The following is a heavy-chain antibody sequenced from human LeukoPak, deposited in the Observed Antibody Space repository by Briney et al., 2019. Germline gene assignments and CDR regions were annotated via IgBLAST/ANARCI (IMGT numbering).Heavy chain of an antibody. V-gene: IGHV1-18*04. CDR2: ISAYNGST. CDR1: GYTFTSYG. CDR3: ARDSLNSGYDGEVDY. J-gene: IGHJ4*02. Sequence: ASVKVSCKASGYTFTSYGISWVRQAPGQGLEWMGWISAYNGSTNYAQKLQGRVTMTTDTSTSTAYMELRSLRSDDTAVYYCARDSLNSGYDGEVDYWGQGTLVTVSS. D-gene: IGHD5-12*01.